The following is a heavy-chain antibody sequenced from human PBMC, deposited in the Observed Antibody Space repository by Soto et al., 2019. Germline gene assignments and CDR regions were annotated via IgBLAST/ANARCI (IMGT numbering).Heavy chain of an antibody. V-gene: IGHV4-34*01. CDR3: ARADIVLVPAAKSYYYYGMDV. CDR1: GGSFSGYY. Sequence: PSETLSLTCAVYGGSFSGYYWSWIRQPPGKGLEWIGEINHSGSTNYNPSLKSRVTISVDTSKNQFSLKLSSVTAADTAVYYCARADIVLVPAAKSYYYYGMDVWGQGTTVTV. CDR2: INHSGST. J-gene: IGHJ6*02. D-gene: IGHD2-2*01.